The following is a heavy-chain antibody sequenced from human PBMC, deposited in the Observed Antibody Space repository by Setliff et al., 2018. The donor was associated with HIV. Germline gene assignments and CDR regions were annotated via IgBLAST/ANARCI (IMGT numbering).Heavy chain of an antibody. CDR3: ARLSIPAYYYMDV. J-gene: IGHJ6*03. CDR1: GYTFTDYY. CDR2: VDPKNGKT. Sequence: GASVKVSCKASGYTFTDYYMHWVQQAPGKGLEWMGRVDPKNGKTLYAENLRGRITITADTSTSTAYMELRSLRSDDTAVYYCARLSIPAYYYMDVWGKGTTVTVSS. D-gene: IGHD2-21*01. V-gene: IGHV1-69-2*01.